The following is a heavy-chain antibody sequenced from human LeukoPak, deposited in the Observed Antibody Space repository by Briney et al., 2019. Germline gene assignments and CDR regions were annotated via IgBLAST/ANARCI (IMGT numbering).Heavy chain of an antibody. CDR2: ISSSSSYT. D-gene: IGHD1-26*01. Sequence: GGSLRLSCAASGFTFSDYYMSWIRQAPGKGLEWVSYISSSSSYTNCADSVKGRFTISRDNAKNSLYLQMNSLRAEDTAVYYCARVPPPSSGSYNDYFDYWGQGTLVTVSS. J-gene: IGHJ4*02. CDR1: GFTFSDYY. CDR3: ARVPPPSSGSYNDYFDY. V-gene: IGHV3-11*05.